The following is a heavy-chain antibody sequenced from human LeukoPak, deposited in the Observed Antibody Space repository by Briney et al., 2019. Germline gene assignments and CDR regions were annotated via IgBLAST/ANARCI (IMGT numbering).Heavy chain of an antibody. Sequence: GGSLRLPCVASGFTFSSYAMNWVRQAPGKGLEWVSGISGGADRTYYADSVRGRFTISRDNSKTRLSLQMNRVTAEDTAVYYCAKLLTGGYYSTLYYYGLDVWGQGTTVTVSS. CDR2: ISGGADRT. CDR1: GFTFSSYA. D-gene: IGHD3-22*01. J-gene: IGHJ6*02. V-gene: IGHV3-23*01. CDR3: AKLLTGGYYSTLYYYGLDV.